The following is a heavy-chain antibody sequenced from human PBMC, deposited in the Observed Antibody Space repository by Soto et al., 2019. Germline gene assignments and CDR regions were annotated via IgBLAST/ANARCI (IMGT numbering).Heavy chain of an antibody. CDR2: ISGSGGST. CDR1: GFTFSSYA. CDR3: AKNPLPLSYDFWSGRANYYFDY. Sequence: PGGSLGLACAASGFTFSSYAMSWVRQAPGKGLEWVSAISGSGGSTYYADSVKGRFTISRDNSKNTLYLQMNSLRAEDTAVYYCAKNPLPLSYDFWSGRANYYFDYWGQGTLVTVSS. V-gene: IGHV3-23*01. D-gene: IGHD3-3*01. J-gene: IGHJ4*02.